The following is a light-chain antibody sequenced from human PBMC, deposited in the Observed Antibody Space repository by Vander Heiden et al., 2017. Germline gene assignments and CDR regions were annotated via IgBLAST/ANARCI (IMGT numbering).Light chain of an antibody. Sequence: QAVVTQEPSLTVSPGGTVTLPCGSSTGAVTSGHSPYWFQQKPGQAPRTLIYDTSNKHSWTPARFSGSLLGGKAALTLSGAQPEDEAEYYCLLSYSGARPWVFGGGTKLTVL. J-gene: IGLJ3*02. V-gene: IGLV7-46*01. CDR3: LLSYSGARPWV. CDR1: TGAVTSGHS. CDR2: DTS.